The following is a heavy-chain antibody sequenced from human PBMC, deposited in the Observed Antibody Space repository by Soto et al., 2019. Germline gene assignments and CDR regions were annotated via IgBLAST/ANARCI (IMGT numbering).Heavy chain of an antibody. Sequence: GSLRLSCAASGFTFTRYSMNWVRQAPGKGLEWVSSISSTTNYIYYGDSMKGRFTISRDNAKNSLYLEVNSLRAEDTAVYYCARESEDLTSNFDYWGQGTLVTVYS. CDR3: ARESEDLTSNFDY. V-gene: IGHV3-21*06. CDR2: ISSTTNYI. J-gene: IGHJ4*02. CDR1: GFTFTRYS.